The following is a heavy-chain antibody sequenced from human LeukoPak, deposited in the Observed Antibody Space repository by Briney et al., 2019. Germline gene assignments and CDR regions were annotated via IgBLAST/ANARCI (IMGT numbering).Heavy chain of an antibody. D-gene: IGHD6-19*01. V-gene: IGHV3-7*03. CDR2: IKQDGSER. Sequence: GGSLRLSCAASGFIFSSYWMTWVRQAPGKGLEWVANIKQDGSERNYVDSVKGRFTISRDNAKNSLYLQMNTLRDENTAVYYCATGAGCGYWGQGTLVTVSS. CDR1: GFIFSSYW. CDR3: ATGAGCGY. J-gene: IGHJ4*02.